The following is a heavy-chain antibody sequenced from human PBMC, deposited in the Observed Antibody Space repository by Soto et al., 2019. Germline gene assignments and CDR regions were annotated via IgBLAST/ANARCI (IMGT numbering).Heavy chain of an antibody. CDR1: GGSFSDHY. CDR3: ARAPLIKSAEVKSFVDF. V-gene: IGHV4-34*01. D-gene: IGHD3-16*01. CDR2: IHHSGGS. J-gene: IGHJ4*02. Sequence: PSETLSLTCAVTGGSFSDHYWTWIRQPPGKGMEWIGEIHHSGGSHYNPSFKSRATISLDTSKNQFSLDLRSVTAADTALYYCARAPLIKSAEVKSFVDFWGQGTLVTVSS.